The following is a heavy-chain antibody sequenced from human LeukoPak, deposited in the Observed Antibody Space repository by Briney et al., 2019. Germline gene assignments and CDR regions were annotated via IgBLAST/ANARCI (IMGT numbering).Heavy chain of an antibody. Sequence: SETLSLTCPDPGGSISSRDYFRSWIRQPAGQGLEWIGRINSRGSTNYNPSLKSRITLSVDTSKNQFSLKLTSVTVADTAVYYCARYRLGWFDPWGQGTLVTVSS. CDR2: INSRGST. J-gene: IGHJ5*02. CDR1: GGSISSRDYF. V-gene: IGHV4-61*02. D-gene: IGHD6-25*01. CDR3: ARYRLGWFDP.